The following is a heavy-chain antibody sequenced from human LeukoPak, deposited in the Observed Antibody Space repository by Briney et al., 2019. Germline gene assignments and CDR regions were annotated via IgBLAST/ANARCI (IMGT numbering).Heavy chain of an antibody. J-gene: IGHJ4*02. CDR1: GDSISSYY. D-gene: IGHD3-10*01. Sequence: SETLSLTCTVSGDSISSYYWSWIRQPPGKGLEWIGYIYYSGSTNYNPSLKSRVTISVDTSKNQFSLKLTSVTATDTAVYYCVRDGGPIEYWGQGILVTVSS. CDR2: IYYSGST. V-gene: IGHV4-59*01. CDR3: VRDGGPIEY.